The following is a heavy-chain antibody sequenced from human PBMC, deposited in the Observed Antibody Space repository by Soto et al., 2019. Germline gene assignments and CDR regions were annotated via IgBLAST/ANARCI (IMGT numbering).Heavy chain of an antibody. CDR2: IYYSGST. CDR1: GGSISSCCYY. V-gene: IGHV4-31*03. J-gene: IGHJ3*02. CDR3: ARDLALRLGELSAHALDI. D-gene: IGHD3-16*02. Sequence: SETLSLTCTVSGGSISSCCYYWSWIRQHPGKGLEWIGYIYYSGSTYYNPSLKSRVTISVDTSKNQFSLKLSSVTAADTAVYYCARDLALRLGELSAHALDIWGQGTMVTVSS.